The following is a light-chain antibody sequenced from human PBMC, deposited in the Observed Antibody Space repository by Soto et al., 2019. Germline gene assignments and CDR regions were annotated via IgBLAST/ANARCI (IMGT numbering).Light chain of an antibody. Sequence: EIVLTQSPGTLSLSPGERATLSCRASQSVSNNYLAWYQQKPGQAPRLLIYAASTRATGVPARFSGSGSGTEFTLTISDLQSEDFAVYFCQHYDIWPLTFGGGTKVDIK. CDR3: QHYDIWPLT. J-gene: IGKJ4*01. V-gene: IGKV3-15*01. CDR2: AAS. CDR1: QSVSNN.